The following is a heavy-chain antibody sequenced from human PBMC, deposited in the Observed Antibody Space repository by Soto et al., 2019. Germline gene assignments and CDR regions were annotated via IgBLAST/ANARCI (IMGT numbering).Heavy chain of an antibody. J-gene: IGHJ5*02. D-gene: IGHD3-10*01. V-gene: IGHV4-59*02. CDR1: GDSVNSYF. Sequence: QVQLQESGPGLVKPSETLSLTCSVSGDSVNSYFWSWIRQPPGQGLELIGFIYDGGSTIYNPSFKSRVTISLDTSKNQFFLRLSSVNAADTAVYYCSRGGASSKWLDPWGQGSLVTVS. CDR3: SRGGASSKWLDP. CDR2: IYDGGST.